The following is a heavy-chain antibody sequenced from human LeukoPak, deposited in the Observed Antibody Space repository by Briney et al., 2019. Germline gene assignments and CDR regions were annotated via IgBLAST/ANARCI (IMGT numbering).Heavy chain of an antibody. Sequence: ASVKVSCKVSGYTLTGFFIHWVRQAPGQGLEWMGWINPESCVTNYAQKFQGRLIITGDTSYSTAYMELSRLRSDDTAKYYCARVIVGAAAFAYWGQGSLVTVSS. CDR1: GYTLTGFF. V-gene: IGHV1-2*02. CDR2: INPESCVT. D-gene: IGHD1-26*01. CDR3: ARVIVGAAAFAY. J-gene: IGHJ4*02.